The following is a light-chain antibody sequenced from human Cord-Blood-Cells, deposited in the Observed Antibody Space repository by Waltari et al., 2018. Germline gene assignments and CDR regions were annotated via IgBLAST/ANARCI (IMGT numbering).Light chain of an antibody. Sequence: EIQMTQSPSSLSASVGDRVTITCRASQSISSYLNWYQQKPGNAPKLLIYAASSLQSGVPSRFSGSGSGTDFTLTISSLQPEDFATYYCQQSYSTPPTFGGGTKVEIK. CDR2: AAS. CDR1: QSISSY. CDR3: QQSYSTPPT. V-gene: IGKV1-39*01. J-gene: IGKJ4*01.